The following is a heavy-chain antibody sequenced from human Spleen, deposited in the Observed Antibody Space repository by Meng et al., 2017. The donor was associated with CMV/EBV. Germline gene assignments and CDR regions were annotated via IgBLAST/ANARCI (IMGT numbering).Heavy chain of an antibody. CDR2: ISCNGGSS. J-gene: IGHJ4*02. CDR3: ARDGESLAVY. Sequence: GESLKISCAASGFMFDDYGMSWVRQAPGKGLEWVSGISCNGGSSDYADSMEGRFIISRDNAKNSLYLQMNSLRAEDTAVYYCARDGESLAVYWGQGTLVTVSS. CDR1: GFMFDDYG. V-gene: IGHV3-20*04. D-gene: IGHD6-6*01.